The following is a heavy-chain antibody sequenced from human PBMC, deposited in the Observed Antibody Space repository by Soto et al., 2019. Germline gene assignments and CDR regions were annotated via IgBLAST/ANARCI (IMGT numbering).Heavy chain of an antibody. D-gene: IGHD5-12*01. CDR3: ATTWNGGYSGYDFRRHGDFDL. CDR2: IIPILGKP. J-gene: IGHJ2*01. Sequence: QVQLVQSGADVKKPGSSVKVSCKASGGTFSSLTIIWVRQAPGQGLEFMGRIIPILGKPNYAQQFQGRVTITADSATSTAYMGLGSRRSEATAVYYCATTWNGGYSGYDFRRHGDFDLWGRGTLVTVSS. V-gene: IGHV1-69*02. CDR1: GGTFSSLT.